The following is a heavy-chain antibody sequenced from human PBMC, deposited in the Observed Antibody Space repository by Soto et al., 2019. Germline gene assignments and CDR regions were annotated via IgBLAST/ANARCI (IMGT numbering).Heavy chain of an antibody. D-gene: IGHD3-22*01. Sequence: QITLKESGPTLVKPTQTLTLTCTFSLFSLSTSGVGVGWIRQPPGKALEWLALIYWDDDKRYSPSLKSRLTITKDTSKNQVVLTMTNMDPVDTATYYCAHTQYYYDSSGYYSNAEYFQHWGQGTLVTVSS. CDR2: IYWDDDK. CDR1: LFSLSTSGVG. V-gene: IGHV2-5*02. CDR3: AHTQYYYDSSGYYSNAEYFQH. J-gene: IGHJ1*01.